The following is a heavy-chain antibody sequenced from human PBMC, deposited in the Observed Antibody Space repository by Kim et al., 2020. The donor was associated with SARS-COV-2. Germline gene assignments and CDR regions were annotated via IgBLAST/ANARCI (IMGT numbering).Heavy chain of an antibody. Sequence: SVKVSCKASGGTFSNYAVNWVRQAPGQGLEWMGRILPMVDIPNYARNFQGRLTTTADKSTSTAYMELTGLTSADTAVYYCARGGQVVIDGRVSLTPYDHWAQGALVPVSS. CDR1: GGTFSNYA. J-gene: IGHJ5*02. CDR3: ARGGQVVIDGRVSLTPYDH. CDR2: ILPMVDIP. V-gene: IGHV1-69*04. D-gene: IGHD2-21*01.